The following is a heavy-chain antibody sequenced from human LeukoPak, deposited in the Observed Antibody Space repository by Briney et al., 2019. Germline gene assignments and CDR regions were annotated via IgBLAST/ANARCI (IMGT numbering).Heavy chain of an antibody. CDR1: GFTFSSYS. J-gene: IGHJ6*02. Sequence: GGSLRLSCAASGFTFSSYSMHWVRQPPGKGLEWVAVIPYDGGNKYYADSVKGRFTISRDNSKNTLYLQMNSLRAEDTAVYYCARDRDSYGSNGMDVWGQGTTVTVSS. CDR2: IPYDGGNK. D-gene: IGHD5-18*01. V-gene: IGHV3-30-3*01. CDR3: ARDRDSYGSNGMDV.